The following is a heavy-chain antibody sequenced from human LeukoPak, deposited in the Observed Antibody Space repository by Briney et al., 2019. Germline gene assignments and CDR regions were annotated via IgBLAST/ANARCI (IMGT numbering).Heavy chain of an antibody. Sequence: SVKVSCKASGYTFTSYYIHWVRQAPGQGLEWMGGIIPIFGTANYTQKFQGRVTITADESTSTAYMELSSLRSEDTAVYYCARESDGVRENWFDPWGQGTLVTVSS. CDR2: IIPIFGTA. CDR1: GYTFTSYY. V-gene: IGHV1-69*13. J-gene: IGHJ5*02. D-gene: IGHD3-10*01. CDR3: ARESDGVRENWFDP.